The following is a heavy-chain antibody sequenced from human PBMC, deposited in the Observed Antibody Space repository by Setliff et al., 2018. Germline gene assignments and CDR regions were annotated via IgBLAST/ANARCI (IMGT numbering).Heavy chain of an antibody. CDR3: VRDISSASGILDF. CDR2: INWSGEII. V-gene: IGHV3-9*01. J-gene: IGHJ4*02. D-gene: IGHD3-3*01. CDR1: GFTFSNHW. Sequence: GGSLRLSCAASGFTFSNHWMTWVRQAPGKGLEWVSGINWSGEIIGYADSVKGRFTFSRDNAKNSLFLEMNSLTVDDTALYYCVRDISSASGILDFWGQGTLVTVSS.